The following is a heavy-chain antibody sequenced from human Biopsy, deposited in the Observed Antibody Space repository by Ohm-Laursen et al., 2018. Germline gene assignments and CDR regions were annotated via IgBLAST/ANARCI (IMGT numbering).Heavy chain of an antibody. CDR2: IIPMSRTP. CDR1: GGSFSMDA. D-gene: IGHD1-26*01. J-gene: IGHJ6*02. V-gene: IGHV1-69*13. CDR3: ASPNSGTYDV. Sequence: SVKVSCKTSGGSFSMDAFSWMRQVPGQGLDWMGLIIPMSRTPDYAQKFQGRVTFTADESTSTVYMELTSLTSDDTAVYYCASPNSGTYDVWGQGTTVTVSS.